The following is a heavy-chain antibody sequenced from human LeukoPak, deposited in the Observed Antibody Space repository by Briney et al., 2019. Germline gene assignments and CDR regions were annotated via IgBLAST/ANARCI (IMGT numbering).Heavy chain of an antibody. Sequence: GGSLRLSCAASGVTFSSYSMNWVRQAPGKGLEWVSSISSSSSYIYYADSVKGRFTISRDNAKNSLYLQMNSLRAEDTAVYYCARDSHSHYGGNENDYRGQGTLVTVSS. J-gene: IGHJ4*02. CDR2: ISSSSSYI. D-gene: IGHD4-23*01. CDR3: ARDSHSHYGGNENDY. V-gene: IGHV3-21*01. CDR1: GVTFSSYS.